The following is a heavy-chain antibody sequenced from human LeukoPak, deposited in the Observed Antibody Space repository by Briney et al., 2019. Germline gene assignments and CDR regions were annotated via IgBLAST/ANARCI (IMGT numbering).Heavy chain of an antibody. J-gene: IGHJ5*02. D-gene: IGHD5-12*01. CDR3: ARAGGYDLYNWFDP. CDR1: GGSISSYY. CDR2: IYYSGST. V-gene: IGHV4-59*12. Sequence: SETLSLTCTVSGGSISSYYWSWIRQPPGKGLEWIGYIYYSGSTNYNPSLKSRVTISVDTSKNQFSLKLSSVTAADTAVYYCARAGGYDLYNWFDPWGQGTLVTVSS.